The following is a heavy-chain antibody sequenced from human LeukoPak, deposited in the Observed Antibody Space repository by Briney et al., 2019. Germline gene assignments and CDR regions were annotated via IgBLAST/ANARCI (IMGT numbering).Heavy chain of an antibody. D-gene: IGHD3-22*01. Sequence: SETLSLTCTVSDYSISSGYYWGWIRQPPGKGLEWIGSIFHTGNTYYNPSLKSRVTISVDTSKNQFSLKLSSVTAADTAVYYCARGGFYYYDSSGYLDYWGQGTLVTVSS. J-gene: IGHJ4*02. CDR2: IFHTGNT. V-gene: IGHV4-38-2*02. CDR3: ARGGFYYYDSSGYLDY. CDR1: DYSISSGYY.